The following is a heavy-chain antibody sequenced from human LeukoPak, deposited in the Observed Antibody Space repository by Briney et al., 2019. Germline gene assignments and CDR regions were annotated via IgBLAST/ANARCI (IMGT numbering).Heavy chain of an antibody. CDR2: IIPILGIA. J-gene: IGHJ3*02. D-gene: IGHD2/OR15-2a*01. CDR3: ARDFFGFDI. V-gene: IGHV1-69*04. Sequence: GASVKVSCKASGGTFSSYAISWVRQAPGQGLEWMGRIIPILGIANYAQKFQGRVTITADKSTSTAYMELSSLRSEDTSVYYCARDFFGFDIWGQGTMVTVSS. CDR1: GGTFSSYA.